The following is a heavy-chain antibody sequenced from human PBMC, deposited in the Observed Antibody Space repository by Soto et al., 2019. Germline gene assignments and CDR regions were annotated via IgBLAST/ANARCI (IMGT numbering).Heavy chain of an antibody. V-gene: IGHV3-30*18. CDR2: ISYDGSNK. D-gene: IGHD1-7*01. CDR1: GFTFSSDG. J-gene: IGHJ4*02. CDR3: AKDGQLDLPGDYFDY. Sequence: GGSLRLSCAASGFTFSSDGMHWVRQAPGKGLEWVAVISYDGSNKYYADSVKGRFTISRDNSKNTLYLQMNSLRAEDTAVYYCAKDGQLDLPGDYFDYWGQGTLVTVSS.